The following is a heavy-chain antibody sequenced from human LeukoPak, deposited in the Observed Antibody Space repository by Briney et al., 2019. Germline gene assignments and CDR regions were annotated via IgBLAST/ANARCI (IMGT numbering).Heavy chain of an antibody. CDR1: GDSVTSNNFY. CDR3: ARLTRVTAAGRYYFDS. J-gene: IGHJ4*02. CDR2: IHYSGPT. V-gene: IGHV4-39*01. D-gene: IGHD6-13*01. Sequence: SETLSLTCTVSGDSVTSNNFYWRCIRQPPGEGLEWIGLIHYSGPTFYNPSLESRVTISVDTSKSQFSLKLSSVTAADTAVFYCARLTRVTAAGRYYFDSWSQGTLVTVSS.